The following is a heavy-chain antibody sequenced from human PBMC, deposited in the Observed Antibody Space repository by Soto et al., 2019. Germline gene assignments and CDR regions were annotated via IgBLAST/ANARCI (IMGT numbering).Heavy chain of an antibody. D-gene: IGHD2-15*01. J-gene: IGHJ4*02. CDR2: TYYWSKWYN. V-gene: IGHV6-1*01. CDR1: GDSVSSNSAA. Sequence: PSQTLSLTCAISGDSVSSNSAAWNWIRQSPSRGLEWLGRTYYWSKWYNDYAVSVKSRITINPDTSKNQFSLQLNSVTPEDTAVSYCARASDSGGNWYYFDYCHQVTLITVAS. CDR3: ARASDSGGNWYYFDY.